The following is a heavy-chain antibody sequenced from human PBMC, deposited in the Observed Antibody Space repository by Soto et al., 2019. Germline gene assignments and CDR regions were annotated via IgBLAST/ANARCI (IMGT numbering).Heavy chain of an antibody. CDR2: ISSSSSTI. CDR3: ARDKGHLGELSSFDY. V-gene: IGHV3-48*01. J-gene: IGHJ4*02. D-gene: IGHD3-16*02. Sequence: GGSLRLSCAASGFTFSSYSMNWVRQAPGKGLEWVSYISSSSSTIYYADSVKGRFTISRDNAKNSLYLQMNSLRAEDTAVYYCARDKGHLGELSSFDYWGQGTLVTVSS. CDR1: GFTFSSYS.